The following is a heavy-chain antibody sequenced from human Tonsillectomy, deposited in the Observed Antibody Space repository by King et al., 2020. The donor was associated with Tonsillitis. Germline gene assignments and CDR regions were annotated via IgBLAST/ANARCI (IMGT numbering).Heavy chain of an antibody. CDR3: AKARVYCSSTSCYVMWGMYVYYYYGMDV. Sequence: VQLVESGGGLVQPGGSLRLSCAASGFTFSSYAMSWVRQAPGKGLEWVSAISGSGGSTYYADSVKGRFTISRDNSKNTLYLQMNSLRAEDTAVYYCAKARVYCSSTSCYVMWGMYVYYYYGMDVWGQGTTVTVSS. CDR1: GFTFSSYA. J-gene: IGHJ6*02. V-gene: IGHV3-23*04. CDR2: ISGSGGST. D-gene: IGHD2-2*01.